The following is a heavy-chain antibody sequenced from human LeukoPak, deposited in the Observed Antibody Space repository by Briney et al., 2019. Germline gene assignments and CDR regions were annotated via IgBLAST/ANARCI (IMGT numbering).Heavy chain of an antibody. CDR1: GGSISSSNYY. J-gene: IGHJ4*02. CDR2: IYYSGST. D-gene: IGHD3-10*01. CDR3: AREAGSRYYFDY. Sequence: SETLSLTCTVSGGSISSSNYYWGWIRQPPGKGLEWIGSIYYSGSTYYNPSLKSRVTTSVDTSKNQFSLKLSSVTAADTAVYYCAREAGSRYYFDYWGQGTLVTVSS. V-gene: IGHV4-39*07.